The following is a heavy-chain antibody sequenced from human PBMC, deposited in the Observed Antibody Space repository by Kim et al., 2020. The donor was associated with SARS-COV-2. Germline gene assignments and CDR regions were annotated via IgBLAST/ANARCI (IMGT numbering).Heavy chain of an antibody. V-gene: IGHV3-20*01. CDR1: GFTFDDYG. Sequence: GGSLRLSCAASGFTFDDYGMSWVRQAPGKGLEWVSGINWNGGSTGYADSVKGRFTISRDNAKNSLYLQMNSLRAEDTALYHCARGNSGSYYDNWFDPWGQGTLVTVSS. CDR3: ARGNSGSYYDNWFDP. D-gene: IGHD3-10*01. J-gene: IGHJ5*02. CDR2: INWNGGST.